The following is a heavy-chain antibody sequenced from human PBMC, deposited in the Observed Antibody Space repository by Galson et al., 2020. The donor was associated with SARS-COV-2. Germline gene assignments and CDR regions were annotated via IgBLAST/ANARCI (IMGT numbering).Heavy chain of an antibody. V-gene: IGHV3-23*01. J-gene: IGHJ6*02. CDR1: GFTFSSYA. Sequence: GGSLRLSCAASGFTFSSYAMSWVRQAPGKGLEWVSAISGSGGSTYYADSVKGRFTISRDNSKNTLYLQMNSLRAEDTAVYYCAKDHGRDDYSNGHYYYYGMDVWGQGTTVTVSS. CDR2: ISGSGGST. D-gene: IGHD4-4*01. CDR3: AKDHGRDDYSNGHYYYYGMDV.